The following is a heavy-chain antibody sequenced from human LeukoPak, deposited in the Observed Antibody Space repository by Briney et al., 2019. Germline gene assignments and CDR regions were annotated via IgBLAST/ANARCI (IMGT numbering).Heavy chain of an antibody. D-gene: IGHD1-26*01. V-gene: IGHV4-39*02. CDR2: IYYSGTT. CDR3: ARSNSGSSRYWYFGL. Sequence: MPSETLSLTCTVSGGSISSSSYYWGWIRQPPGKDLEWIGSIYYSGTTYYNPSLKGRVTISVDTSKNHFSLKVSSLTAADTALYYCARSNSGSSRYWYFGLWGRGTLVTVSS. CDR1: GGSISSSSYY. J-gene: IGHJ2*01.